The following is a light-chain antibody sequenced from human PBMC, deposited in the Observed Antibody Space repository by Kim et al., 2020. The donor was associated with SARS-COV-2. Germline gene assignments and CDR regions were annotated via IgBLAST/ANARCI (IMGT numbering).Light chain of an antibody. CDR3: QQYGSSPT. Sequence: LSPEEIATLSRKASQSIYSNSVAWYQHKPGQTPRLLIYDASSRATAIADRFSGSGSGTDFTLTISRLEPEDFAVYYCQQYGSSPTFGQGTKVDIK. CDR1: QSIYSNS. V-gene: IGKV3-20*01. J-gene: IGKJ1*01. CDR2: DAS.